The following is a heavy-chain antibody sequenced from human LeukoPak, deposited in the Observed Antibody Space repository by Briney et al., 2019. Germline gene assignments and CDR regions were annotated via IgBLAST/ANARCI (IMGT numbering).Heavy chain of an antibody. D-gene: IGHD3-10*01. Sequence: SVKVSCEASGGTFNTHPINWVRQAPGHGLEWMGGIIPIFGTADYAQKFQGRVTITADESTTTAYMELSSLTSDDTAVYYCARAGSGSYSGLDYWGQGTLVTVSS. V-gene: IGHV1-69*13. CDR1: GGTFNTHP. CDR3: ARAGSGSYSGLDY. CDR2: IIPIFGTA. J-gene: IGHJ4*02.